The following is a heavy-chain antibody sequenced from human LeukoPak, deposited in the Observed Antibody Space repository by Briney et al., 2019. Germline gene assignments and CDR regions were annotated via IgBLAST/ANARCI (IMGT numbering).Heavy chain of an antibody. CDR3: ARCHCSGGSCYSGYYYMDV. CDR2: IYYSGST. V-gene: IGHV4-39*01. J-gene: IGHJ6*03. D-gene: IGHD2-15*01. CDR1: GGSISSSSYY. Sequence: SETLSPTCTVSGGSISSSSYYWGWIRQPPGKGLEWIGSIYYSGSTYYNPSLKSRVTISVDTSKNQFSLKLSSVTAADTAVYYCARCHCSGGSCYSGYYYMDVWGKGTTVTVSS.